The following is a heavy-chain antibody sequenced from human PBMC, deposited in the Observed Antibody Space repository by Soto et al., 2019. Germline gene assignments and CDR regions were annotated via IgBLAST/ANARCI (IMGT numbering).Heavy chain of an antibody. CDR2: IYSGGST. Sequence: EVQLVESGGGLVQPGGSLRLSCAASGFTVSSNYMSWVRQAPGKGLEWVSVIYSGGSTYYADSVKGRFTISRHNSKNRLYLQMNSLRAEDTAVYYCAMYYDILTGFFDYWGQGTLVTVSS. CDR1: GFTVSSNY. D-gene: IGHD3-9*01. CDR3: AMYYDILTGFFDY. J-gene: IGHJ4*02. V-gene: IGHV3-53*04.